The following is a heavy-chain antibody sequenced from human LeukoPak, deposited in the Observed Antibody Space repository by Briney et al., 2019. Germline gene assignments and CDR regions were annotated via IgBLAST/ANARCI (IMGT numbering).Heavy chain of an antibody. CDR3: ARHLPNYYDSSGYYYYYGMDF. D-gene: IGHD3-22*01. J-gene: IGHJ6*02. CDR2: IYYSGST. CDR1: GGSISSYY. V-gene: IGHV4-59*08. Sequence: SETLSLTCTVSGGSISSYYWSWIRQPPGKGLEWIGYIYYSGSTNYNPSLKSRVTISVDTSKNQFSLKLSSVTAADTAVYYCARHLPNYYDSSGYYYYYGMDFWGQGTTVTVSS.